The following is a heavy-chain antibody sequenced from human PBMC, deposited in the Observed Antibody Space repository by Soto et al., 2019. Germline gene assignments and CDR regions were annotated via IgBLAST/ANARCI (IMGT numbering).Heavy chain of an antibody. CDR3: AKQNEYDYVWGSYRYTGPFDAFDI. J-gene: IGHJ3*02. CDR1: GFTFSSYA. V-gene: IGHV3-23*01. D-gene: IGHD3-16*02. Sequence: GGSLRLSCAASGFTFSSYAMSWVRQAPGKGLEWVSAISGSGGSTYYADSVKGRFTISRDNSKNTLYLQMNSLRAEDTAVYYCAKQNEYDYVWGSYRYTGPFDAFDIWGQGTMVTVSS. CDR2: ISGSGGST.